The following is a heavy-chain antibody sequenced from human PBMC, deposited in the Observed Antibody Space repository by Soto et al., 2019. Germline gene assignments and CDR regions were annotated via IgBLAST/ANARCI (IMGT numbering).Heavy chain of an antibody. CDR2: IVVGSGNT. D-gene: IGHD3-22*01. CDR1: GFTFTSSA. V-gene: IGHV1-58*01. Sequence: SVKVSCKASGFTFTSSAVQWVRQARGQRLEWIGWIVVGSGNTNYAQKFQERVTITRDMSTSTAYMELSSLRSEDTAVYYCAVPTKYDSSGLVMDVWGQGTTVTVSS. J-gene: IGHJ6*02. CDR3: AVPTKYDSSGLVMDV.